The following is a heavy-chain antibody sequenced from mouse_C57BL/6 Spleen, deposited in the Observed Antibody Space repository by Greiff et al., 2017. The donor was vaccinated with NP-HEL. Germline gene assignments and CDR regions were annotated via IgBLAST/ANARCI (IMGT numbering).Heavy chain of an antibody. CDR3: ARNDGSSPYYFDY. J-gene: IGHJ2*01. Sequence: VQGVESGAELVKPGASVKISCKASGYAFSSYWMNWVKQRPGKGLEWIGQIYPGDGDTNYNGKFKGKATLTADKSSSTAYMQLSSLTSEDSAVYYCARNDGSSPYYFDYWGQGTTLTVSS. D-gene: IGHD1-1*01. V-gene: IGHV1-80*01. CDR1: GYAFSSYW. CDR2: IYPGDGDT.